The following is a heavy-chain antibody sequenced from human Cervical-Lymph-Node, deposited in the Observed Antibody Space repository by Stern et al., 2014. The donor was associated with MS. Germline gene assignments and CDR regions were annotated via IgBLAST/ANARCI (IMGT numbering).Heavy chain of an antibody. V-gene: IGHV4-61*02. CDR3: ARDYRPYYYDSSGYYYWYFDL. Sequence: QVQLQESGPGLVKPSQTLSLTCTVSGGSISSGSYYWSWIRQPAGKGLEWIGRIYTSGSTSYNPSLKSRVTTSVDTSKNQFPLKLSSVTAADTAVYYCARDYRPYYYDSSGYYYWYFDLWGRGTLVTVSS. CDR1: GGSISSGSYY. D-gene: IGHD3-22*01. CDR2: IYTSGST. J-gene: IGHJ2*01.